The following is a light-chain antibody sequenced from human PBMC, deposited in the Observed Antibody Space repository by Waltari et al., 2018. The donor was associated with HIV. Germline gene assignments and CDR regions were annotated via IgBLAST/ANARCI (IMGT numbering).Light chain of an antibody. CDR2: GAS. V-gene: IGKV3-15*01. Sequence: EIVMTQYPATLSVSLGVRANISCRASQSVSSNLAWYQQKPGQAPRLLIYGASIRATGIPARFSGSGSGTEFTLTISSLQSEDFAVYYCQQYNNWLRTFGQGTKVEIK. CDR3: QQYNNWLRT. CDR1: QSVSSN. J-gene: IGKJ1*01.